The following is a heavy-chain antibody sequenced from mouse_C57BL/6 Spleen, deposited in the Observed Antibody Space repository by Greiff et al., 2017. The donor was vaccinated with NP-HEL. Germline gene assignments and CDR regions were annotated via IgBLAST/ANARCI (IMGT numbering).Heavy chain of an antibody. CDR2: IWSGGST. J-gene: IGHJ1*03. CDR1: GFSLTSYG. Sequence: VHLVESGPGLVQPSQSLSITCTVSGFSLTSYGVHWVRQSPGKGLEWLGVIWSGGSTDYNAAFISRLSISKDNSKSQVFFKMNSLQADDTAIYYCARNYYYGSSHWYFDVWGTGTTVTVSS. V-gene: IGHV2-2*01. D-gene: IGHD1-1*01. CDR3: ARNYYYGSSHWYFDV.